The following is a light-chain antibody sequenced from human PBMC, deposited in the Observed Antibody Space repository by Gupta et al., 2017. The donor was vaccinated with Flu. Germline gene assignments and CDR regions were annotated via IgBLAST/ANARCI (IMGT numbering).Light chain of an antibody. J-gene: IGLJ3*02. V-gene: IGLV1-44*01. Sequence: QPILTQPPSASGTPGQRVVISCSGSHSNLGSNPVNWYQQVPGTAPRLLIFNDDQRPSGVPDRFSGSRSDSSASLDISGLQSEDETDYDGSAWDDSLYGPVFGGGTKLTVL. CDR1: HSNLGSNP. CDR3: SAWDDSLYGPV. CDR2: NDD.